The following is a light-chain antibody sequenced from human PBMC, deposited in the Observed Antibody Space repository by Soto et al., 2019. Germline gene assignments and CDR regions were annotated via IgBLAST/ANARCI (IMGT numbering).Light chain of an antibody. CDR2: WAS. CDR3: QQYYSTLTWT. J-gene: IGKJ1*01. V-gene: IGKV4-1*01. Sequence: DIVMTQSPDSLDVSLGDMATIKCKCSQSVLDSSDNKNYLAWYQQKPGQPPKLLIYWASTRESGVPDRFSGSGSGTDFTLTISSLQAEDVAVYYCQQYYSTLTWTFGQGTKV. CDR1: QSVLDSSDNKNY.